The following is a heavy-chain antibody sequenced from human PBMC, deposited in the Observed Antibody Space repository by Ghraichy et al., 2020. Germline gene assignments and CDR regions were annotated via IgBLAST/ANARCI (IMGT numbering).Heavy chain of an antibody. CDR2: IYYSGST. D-gene: IGHD2-2*01. Sequence: LSLTCTVSGGSISSISYYWGWIRQPPGKGLEWIGTIYYSGSTYYNPSLKSRVTVSVDTSKNQFSLKLSSVTAADTAVYYCARHVKSIVVVPAATYFDYWGQGTLGTVSS. V-gene: IGHV4-39*01. J-gene: IGHJ4*02. CDR3: ARHVKSIVVVPAATYFDY. CDR1: GGSISSISYY.